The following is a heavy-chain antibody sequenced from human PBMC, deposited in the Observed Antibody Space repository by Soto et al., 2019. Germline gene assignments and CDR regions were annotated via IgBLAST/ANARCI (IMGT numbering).Heavy chain of an antibody. CDR1: GTIFRGYG. CDR2: IRFDGSNI. Sequence: QVQLVESGGGVVQPGRSLRLSCAAPGTIFRGYGMHWVRQAPGKGLEWVAIIRFDGSNINYADAVMGRFTISRDNSKNMLYLEMNSLRVEDTAVYSCARAGIGSAAFSGYLDYWGQGTLATVSS. J-gene: IGHJ4*02. CDR3: ARAGIGSAAFSGYLDY. V-gene: IGHV3-33*01. D-gene: IGHD3-10*01.